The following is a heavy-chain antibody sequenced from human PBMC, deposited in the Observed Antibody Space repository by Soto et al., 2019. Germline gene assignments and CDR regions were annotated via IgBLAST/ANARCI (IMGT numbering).Heavy chain of an antibody. V-gene: IGHV4-39*01. D-gene: IGHD3-22*01. CDR3: VADSSGYYYIAL. Sequence: SETLSLTCTVSGDSVSSSSYYWGWIRQPPGKGLEWIGSIYYSGSTYYNPSLKSRVTISVDTSKNQFSLKLSSVTAADTAVYYAVADSSGYYYIALWGQGTLVTVSS. CDR2: IYYSGST. CDR1: GDSVSSSSYY. J-gene: IGHJ5*02.